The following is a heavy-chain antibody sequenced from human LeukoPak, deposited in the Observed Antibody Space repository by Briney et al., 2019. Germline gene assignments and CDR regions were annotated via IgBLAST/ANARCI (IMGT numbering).Heavy chain of an antibody. V-gene: IGHV3-53*01. CDR2: IYSGAST. J-gene: IGHJ4*02. CDR1: GFTISSTY. CDR3: ATLIIDAVGGTSDY. D-gene: IGHD6-19*01. Sequence: GGSLRLSCAASGFTISSTYMSWVRQAPGKGLEWVSVIYSGASTYYADSVKGRFTISRDNSKNKLYLQMNSLRAEDTAVYYCATLIIDAVGGTSDYWGQGTLVTVSS.